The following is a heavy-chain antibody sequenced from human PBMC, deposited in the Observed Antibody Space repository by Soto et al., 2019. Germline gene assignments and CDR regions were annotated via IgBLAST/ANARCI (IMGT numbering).Heavy chain of an antibody. D-gene: IGHD1-26*01. CDR2: IIPIFGTA. CDR3: ASLCGGGATAGFGY. J-gene: IGHJ4*02. CDR1: GGTFSSYA. V-gene: IGHV1-69*06. Sequence: QVQLVQSGAEVKKPGSSVKVSCKASGGTFSSYAISWVRQAPGQGLEWMGGIIPIFGTANYAQKFQGRVTITADKSTSTAYMELSSLVSEDMAVDYWASLCGGGATAGFGYWGQGTLVTVSS.